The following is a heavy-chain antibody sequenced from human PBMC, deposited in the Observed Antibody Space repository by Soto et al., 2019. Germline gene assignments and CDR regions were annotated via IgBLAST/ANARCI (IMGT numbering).Heavy chain of an antibody. V-gene: IGHV4-59*01. CDR2: IYYSGST. CDR3: ARGRGDTAMAWYY. D-gene: IGHD5-18*01. J-gene: IGHJ4*02. Sequence: QVQLQESGPGLVKPSETLSLTCTVSCGSISSYYWSWIRQSPGKGLEWIGYIYYSGSTKYNPSLKSRVTISVDTSKNQFSLKLSSVTAADTAVYYCARGRGDTAMAWYYWGQGTLVTVSS. CDR1: CGSISSYY.